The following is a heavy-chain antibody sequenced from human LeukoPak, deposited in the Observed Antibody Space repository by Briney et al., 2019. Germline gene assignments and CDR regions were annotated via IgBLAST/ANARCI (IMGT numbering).Heavy chain of an antibody. CDR2: INLNSGRT. CDR3: ARVGPYYDFSRYYFDY. J-gene: IGHJ4*02. Sequence: ASVKVSCKASGYTFTGYYMHWVRQAPGQGLEWMGWINLNSGRTNYAQKFQGRVTMTRDTSISTAYMELSTLRSDDTAVYYCARVGPYYDFSRYYFDYWGQGTLVTVSS. V-gene: IGHV1-2*02. CDR1: GYTFTGYY. D-gene: IGHD3-3*01.